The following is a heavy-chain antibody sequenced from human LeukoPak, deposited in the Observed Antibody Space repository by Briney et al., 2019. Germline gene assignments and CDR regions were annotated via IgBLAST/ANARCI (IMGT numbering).Heavy chain of an antibody. Sequence: ASVKASCKASGYTFTGYYMHWARQAPGQGLELMGRINPNSGGTNYAQKFQGRVTMTRDTSISTAYMELSRLRSDDTAVYYCARAAVGTDYPFDYWGQGTLVTVSS. CDR1: GYTFTGYY. J-gene: IGHJ4*02. CDR3: ARAAVGTDYPFDY. CDR2: INPNSGGT. V-gene: IGHV1-2*06. D-gene: IGHD1-26*01.